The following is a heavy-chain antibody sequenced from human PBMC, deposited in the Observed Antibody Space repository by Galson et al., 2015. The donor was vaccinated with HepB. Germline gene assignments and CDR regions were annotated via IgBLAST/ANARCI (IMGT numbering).Heavy chain of an antibody. D-gene: IGHD2/OR15-2a*01. V-gene: IGHV3-23*01. CDR2: ISGSGSSA. Sequence: SLRLSCAAAGLTFSNYAMSWVRQAPGKGLEWVSAISGSGSSAYYADSVKGRFTISRDNSKNTLFLQMNSLRAEDTAVYYCARDPGLSNGINVWGQGTTVTVSS. CDR1: GLTFSNYA. CDR3: ARDPGLSNGINV. J-gene: IGHJ6*02.